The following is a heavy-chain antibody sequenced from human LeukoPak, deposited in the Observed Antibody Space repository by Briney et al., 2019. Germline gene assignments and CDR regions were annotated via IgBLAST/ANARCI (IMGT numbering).Heavy chain of an antibody. CDR3: ARDYDSSGYYYPHFDY. J-gene: IGHJ4*02. D-gene: IGHD3-22*01. CDR1: GFTFSSYS. Sequence: GGSLRLSCAASGFTFSSYSMNWVRQAPGKGLEWVSSISSSSSYIYYAGSVKGRFTISRDNAKNSLYLQLNSLRAEDTAVYYCARDYDSSGYYYPHFDYWGQGTLVTVSS. CDR2: ISSSSSYI. V-gene: IGHV3-21*01.